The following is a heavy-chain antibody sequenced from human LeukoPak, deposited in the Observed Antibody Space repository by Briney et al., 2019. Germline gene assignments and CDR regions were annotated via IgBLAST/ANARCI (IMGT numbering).Heavy chain of an antibody. J-gene: IGHJ4*02. CDR1: GGSFSGYY. D-gene: IGHD2-2*02. V-gene: IGHV4-59*08. Sequence: KPSETLSLTCAVYGGSFSGYYWSWIRQPPGKGLEWIGYIYYSGSTSYNPPLNSRVTISLDTSKNQFSLMLRSLTAADTAVYYCARRYTASPGERFDYWGQGTLVTVSS. CDR3: ARRYTASPGERFDY. CDR2: IYYSGST.